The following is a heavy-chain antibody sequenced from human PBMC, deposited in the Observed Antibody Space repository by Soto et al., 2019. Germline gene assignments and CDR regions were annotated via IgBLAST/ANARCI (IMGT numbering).Heavy chain of an antibody. Sequence: QVQLVQSGAEVKKPGSSVEVSYKASGGTFSSYAISWVRQAPGQGLEWMGGIIPMFGTANYAQKFQGRVTITADESTSTAYMELSSLRSEDTAVYYCARVRPLRYSSVGWFDPWGQGTLVTVSS. CDR2: IIPMFGTA. V-gene: IGHV1-69*12. D-gene: IGHD6-19*01. CDR3: ARVRPLRYSSVGWFDP. CDR1: GGTFSSYA. J-gene: IGHJ5*02.